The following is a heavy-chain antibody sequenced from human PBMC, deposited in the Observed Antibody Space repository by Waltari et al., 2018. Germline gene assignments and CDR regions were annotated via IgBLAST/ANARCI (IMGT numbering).Heavy chain of an antibody. CDR3: TRGALNRRRSYGGYYYNGLDV. CDR1: GYTFNSHD. D-gene: IGHD3-10*01. J-gene: IGHJ6*02. Sequence: QVQLVQSGAEVKKPGASVKVSCKASGYTFNSHDINWVRQATGQGLEGMGWMNPGSGNTGYAQNVQGRVIMTRDTSISTAYREVSDLRSEDTAVYYCTRGALNRRRSYGGYYYNGLDVWGQGTRVTVSS. V-gene: IGHV1-8*01. CDR2: MNPGSGNT.